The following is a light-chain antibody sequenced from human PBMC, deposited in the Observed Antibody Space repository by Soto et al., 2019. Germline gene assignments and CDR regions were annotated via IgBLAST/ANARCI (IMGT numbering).Light chain of an antibody. J-gene: IGKJ2*01. CDR3: QQYDSYSPYT. Sequence: DIQMTQFPPTLSASIGDRVTITCRASQTISSSLAWYQQKPGKAPKLLIYKASTLETGVQSRFSGSGSGTEFTLTISSLQPDDFATYYCQQYDSYSPYTFGQGTRLEIK. CDR1: QTISSS. CDR2: KAS. V-gene: IGKV1-5*03.